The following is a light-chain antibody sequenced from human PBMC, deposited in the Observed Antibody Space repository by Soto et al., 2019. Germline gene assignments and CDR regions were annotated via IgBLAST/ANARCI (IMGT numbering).Light chain of an antibody. CDR2: DAS. CDR1: QTVSSY. CDR3: QQRSDWPST. Sequence: EIVLTQSPATLSLSPGDRGTLSCRASQTVSSYLAWYQQKPGQAPRLLIYDASSRATGIPARFSGSGSGTDFTLTITSLEPEDFAVYYCQQRSDWPSTFGGGTKVEIK. J-gene: IGKJ4*01. V-gene: IGKV3-11*01.